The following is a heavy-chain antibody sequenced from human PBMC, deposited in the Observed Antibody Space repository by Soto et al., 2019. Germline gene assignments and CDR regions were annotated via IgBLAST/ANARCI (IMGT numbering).Heavy chain of an antibody. D-gene: IGHD2-2*01. CDR2: ISGSGGST. J-gene: IGHJ6*03. CDR1: GFTFSSYA. V-gene: IGHV3-23*01. Sequence: GGSLRLSCAASGFTFSSYAMSWVRQAPGKGLEWVSAISGSGGSTYYADSVKGRFTISRDNSKNTLYLQMNSLRAEDTAVYYCAKDPGPAHFFWARYYYMDVWGKGTTVTVSS. CDR3: AKDPGPAHFFWARYYYMDV.